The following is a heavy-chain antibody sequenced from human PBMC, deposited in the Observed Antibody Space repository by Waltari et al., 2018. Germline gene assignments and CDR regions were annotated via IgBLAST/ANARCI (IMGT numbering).Heavy chain of an antibody. CDR1: GGSISSHY. V-gene: IGHV4-59*11. CDR3: ARVAGISGSYWGNAFDI. J-gene: IGHJ3*02. Sequence: QVQLQESGPGLVKPSETLSLTCTVSGGSISSHYWSWIRQPPGKGLEWIGYIYYSGSTNYNPSLKSRVTISVDTSKNQFSLKLSSVTAADTAVYYCARVAGISGSYWGNAFDIWGQGTMVTVSS. D-gene: IGHD1-26*01. CDR2: IYYSGST.